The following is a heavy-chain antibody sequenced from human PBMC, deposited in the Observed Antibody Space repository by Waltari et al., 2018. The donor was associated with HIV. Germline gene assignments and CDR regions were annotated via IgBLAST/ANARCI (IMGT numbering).Heavy chain of an antibody. D-gene: IGHD3-10*01. CDR2: ISSGSSSF. CDR1: GFTFSDYD. V-gene: IGHV3-48*01. J-gene: IGHJ4*02. Sequence: EVQLVEAGGDLVQPGGSLRLSCAASGFTFSDYDMNWVRQAPGKGLEWLSYISSGSSSFFYAASVKGRFTISRDNAKNSLYLQMNSLRAEDTALYYCARGSGNYHYYFDYWGQGTLVTVSS. CDR3: ARGSGNYHYYFDY.